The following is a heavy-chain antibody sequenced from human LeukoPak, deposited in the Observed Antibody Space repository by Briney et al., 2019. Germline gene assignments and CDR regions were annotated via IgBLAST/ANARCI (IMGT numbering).Heavy chain of an antibody. CDR2: IIPIFGTA. CDR3: AREAEMNWFDP. J-gene: IGHJ5*02. CDR1: GYTFTSYA. V-gene: IGHV1-69*05. Sequence: SVKVSCKASGYTFTSYAISWVRQAPGQGLEWMGRIIPIFGTANYAQKFQGRVTITTDESTSTAYMELSSLRSEDTAVYYCAREAEMNWFDPWGQGTLVTVSS.